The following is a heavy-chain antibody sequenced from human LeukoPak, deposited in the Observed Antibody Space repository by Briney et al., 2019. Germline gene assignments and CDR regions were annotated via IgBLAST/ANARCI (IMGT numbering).Heavy chain of an antibody. D-gene: IGHD6-13*01. CDR2: ISSSGSTI. CDR1: GLTFSRYA. J-gene: IGHJ4*02. Sequence: GGSLRLSCAASGLTFSRYAMNWVRQAPGKGLEWVSYISSSGSTICYADSVKGRFTISRDNAKNSLYLQMNSLRAEDTAVYYCAMIPGIAAAGSYWGQGTLVTVSS. V-gene: IGHV3-48*03. CDR3: AMIPGIAAAGSY.